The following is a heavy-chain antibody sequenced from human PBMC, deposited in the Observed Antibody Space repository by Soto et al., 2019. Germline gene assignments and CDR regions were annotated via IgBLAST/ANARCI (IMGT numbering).Heavy chain of an antibody. J-gene: IGHJ6*02. V-gene: IGHV3-30*18. CDR3: AKAFIAARRYYYYGMDV. D-gene: IGHD6-6*01. CDR1: GFTFSSYG. CDR2: ISYDGSNK. Sequence: QVQLVESGGGVVQPGRSLRLSCAASGFTFSSYGMHWVRQAPGKGLEWVAVISYDGSNKYYADSVKGRFTISRDNSKNTLYLLMNSLRAEDTAVYYCAKAFIAARRYYYYGMDVWGQGTTVTVSS.